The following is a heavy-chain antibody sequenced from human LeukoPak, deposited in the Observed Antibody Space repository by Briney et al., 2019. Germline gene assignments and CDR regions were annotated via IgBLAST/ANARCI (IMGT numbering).Heavy chain of an antibody. V-gene: IGHV3-30*03. J-gene: IGHJ4*02. CDR1: GFTFNDAW. Sequence: GGSLRLSCAASGFTFNDAWMSWVRQAPGKGLEWVAVISYDGSNKYYADSVKGRFTISRDNSKNTLYLQMNSLRAEDTAVYYCARDGSEYSSSSEVDYWGQGTLVTVSS. CDR2: ISYDGSNK. D-gene: IGHD6-6*01. CDR3: ARDGSEYSSSSEVDY.